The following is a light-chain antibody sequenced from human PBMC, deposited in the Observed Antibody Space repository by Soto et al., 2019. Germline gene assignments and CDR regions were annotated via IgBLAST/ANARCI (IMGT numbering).Light chain of an antibody. CDR1: TYGFETYNQ. CDR3: SSYVGDSAYA. Sequence: QSVLTQPASMSGSPGQSITISCSGTTYGFETYNQVSWYQQHPGKAPKILIYEGSKRPSGVSNRFSGSKSGNTASLTISGLQAEDEADYFCSSYVGDSAYAFGTVTKLTVL. J-gene: IGLJ1*01. CDR2: EGS. V-gene: IGLV2-23*01.